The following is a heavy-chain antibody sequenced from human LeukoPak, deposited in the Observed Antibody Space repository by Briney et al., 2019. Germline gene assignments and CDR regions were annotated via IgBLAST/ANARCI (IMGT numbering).Heavy chain of an antibody. V-gene: IGHV3-7*01. CDR3: AKDTRIVGATGFDY. CDR1: GFTFSSYW. J-gene: IGHJ4*02. D-gene: IGHD1-26*01. CDR2: IKQDGSEK. Sequence: HPGGSLRLSCAASGFTFSSYWMSWVRQAPGKGLEWVANIKQDGSEKYYVDSVKGRFTISRDNAKNSLYLQMNSLRAEDTAAYYCAKDTRIVGATGFDYWGQGTLVTVSS.